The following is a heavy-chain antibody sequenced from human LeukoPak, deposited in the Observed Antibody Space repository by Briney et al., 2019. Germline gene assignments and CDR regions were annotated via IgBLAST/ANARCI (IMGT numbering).Heavy chain of an antibody. J-gene: IGHJ4*02. Sequence: PGGSLRLSCAASEFSVGSNYMTWVRQAPGKGLEWVSLIYSGGSTYYADSVKGRFTISRDNSKNSLYLQMNSLRTEDTALYYCAKGGVVVTTMTDYWGQGTLVTVSS. CDR1: EFSVGSNY. D-gene: IGHD2-21*02. V-gene: IGHV3-53*05. CDR3: AKGGVVVTTMTDY. CDR2: IYSGGST.